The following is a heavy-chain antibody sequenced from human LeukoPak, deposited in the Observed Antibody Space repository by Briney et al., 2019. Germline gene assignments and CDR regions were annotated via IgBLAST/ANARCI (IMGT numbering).Heavy chain of an antibody. J-gene: IGHJ4*02. CDR1: GFTFSSYA. CDR3: AKGQQQLIDY. CDR2: IRYDGTSK. D-gene: IGHD6-13*01. Sequence: GGSLRLSCAASGFTFSSYAMHWVRQAPGKGLEWVEFIRYDGTSKYYADSVRGRFTISRDNSKNTLYLQMNSLRAEDTAVYYCAKGQQQLIDYWGQGTLVTVSS. V-gene: IGHV3-30*02.